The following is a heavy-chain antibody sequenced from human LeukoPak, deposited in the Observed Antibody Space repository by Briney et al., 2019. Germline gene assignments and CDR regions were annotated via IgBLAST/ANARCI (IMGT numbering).Heavy chain of an antibody. CDR3: VRGSTGYYYGFEF. Sequence: GGSLRLSCAASGFTFSNYSMNWVRQAPGKGLEWLSYISPRSGTIKYADSVKGRFTISRDNVKNSLHLQVNSLRAEDTAKYYCVRGSTGYYYGFEFWGQGTLLTVSS. CDR2: ISPRSGTI. V-gene: IGHV3-48*01. J-gene: IGHJ4*02. D-gene: IGHD3-22*01. CDR1: GFTFSNYS.